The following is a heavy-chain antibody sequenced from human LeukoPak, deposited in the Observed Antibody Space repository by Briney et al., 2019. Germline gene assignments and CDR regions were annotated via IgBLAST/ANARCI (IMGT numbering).Heavy chain of an antibody. J-gene: IGHJ4*02. V-gene: IGHV4-34*01. CDR1: GGSFSGYY. D-gene: IGHD6-19*01. CDR2: INHSGST. Sequence: SETLSLTCAVCGGSFSGYYWSLIRQPPGKGLEWIGEINHSGSTNYNPSLKSRVTMSVDTSKNQFSLQLTSVTAADAAVYYCARSSDSSGYYGGGIIDYWGQGTLVTVSS. CDR3: ARSSDSSGYYGGGIIDY.